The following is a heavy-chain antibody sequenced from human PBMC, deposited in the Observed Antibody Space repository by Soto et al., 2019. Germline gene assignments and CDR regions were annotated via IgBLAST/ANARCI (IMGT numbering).Heavy chain of an antibody. Sequence: SETLSLTCTVSGGSISSYYWSWIRQPAGKGLEWIGRIYTSGSTNYNPSLKSRVTISVDTSKNQFSLKLSSVTAADTAVYYCARGRRGSGTYYYDSRYFDYWGQGTLVTVSS. V-gene: IGHV4-4*07. CDR1: GGSISSYY. D-gene: IGHD3-22*01. J-gene: IGHJ4*02. CDR3: ARGRRGSGTYYYDSRYFDY. CDR2: IYTSGST.